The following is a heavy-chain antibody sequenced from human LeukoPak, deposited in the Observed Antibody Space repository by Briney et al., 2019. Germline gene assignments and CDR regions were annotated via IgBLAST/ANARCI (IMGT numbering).Heavy chain of an antibody. CDR1: GGSISSYY. J-gene: IGHJ1*01. Sequence: SETLSLTCTVSGGSISSYYWSWIRQPAGKGLEWIGRIYTSGSTNYNPSLKSRVTISVDTSKNQFSLKLSSVTAADTAVYYCARGNPGIAARGYFQHWGQGTLVTVSS. CDR2: IYTSGST. V-gene: IGHV4-4*07. D-gene: IGHD6-13*01. CDR3: ARGNPGIAARGYFQH.